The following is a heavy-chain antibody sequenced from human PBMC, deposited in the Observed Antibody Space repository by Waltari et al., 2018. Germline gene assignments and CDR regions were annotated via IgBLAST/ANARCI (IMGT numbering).Heavy chain of an antibody. CDR3: ARDRWWEHGYFDY. CDR2: INAGNGNT. Sequence: QVQLVQSGAEVKKPGASVKVSCKASGYTFTSYAMHWVRQAPGQGLEWMGWINAGNGNTKYSQKFQGRVTITRDTSASTAYMELSSLRSEDTAVYYCARDRWWEHGYFDYWGQGTLVTVSS. CDR1: GYTFTSYA. D-gene: IGHD2-15*01. V-gene: IGHV1-3*01. J-gene: IGHJ4*02.